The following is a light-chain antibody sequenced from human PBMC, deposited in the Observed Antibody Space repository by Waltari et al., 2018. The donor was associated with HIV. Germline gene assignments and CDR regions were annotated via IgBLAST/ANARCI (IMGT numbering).Light chain of an antibody. J-gene: IGLJ1*01. V-gene: IGLV2-14*01. CDR2: EVR. CDR3: SSYTSSSTLLV. CDR1: SSDVASYNY. Sequence: QSALTQPASVSGSPGQSITTSCTGTSSDVASYNYVSWYQLHPGKAPKLMIYEVRNRPSAVSNRFSGSKSGNTASLTISGLQAEDEADYYCSSYTSSSTLLVFGTGTKVTVL.